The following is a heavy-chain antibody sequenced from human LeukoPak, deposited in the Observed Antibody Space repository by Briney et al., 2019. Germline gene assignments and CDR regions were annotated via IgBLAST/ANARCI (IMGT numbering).Heavy chain of an antibody. Sequence: GGSLRLSCAGSGVTLSDYGIHWVRQAPGKGLEWVSAISDTGGNTDYADSVRGRFTVSRDNSKNTLYLQMNSLRVEDTAVYYCARYFHDWGQGTLVTVSS. CDR1: GVTLSDYG. CDR3: ARYFHD. CDR2: ISDTGGNT. V-gene: IGHV3-23*01. J-gene: IGHJ4*02.